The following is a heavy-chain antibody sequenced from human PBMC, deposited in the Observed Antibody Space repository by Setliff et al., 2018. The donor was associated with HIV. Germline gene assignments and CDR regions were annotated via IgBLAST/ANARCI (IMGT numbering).Heavy chain of an antibody. CDR1: GYTFTNYY. D-gene: IGHD2-8*01. Sequence: ASVKVSCKASGYTFTNYYMHWVRQAPGQGLEWMGWINPNSGGANYAEKFQGRVTMTRDTSISTAYMELIRLRSDDTAVYYCAREVHDHTNRLYYYYYSDVWAKGTPVTVSS. CDR2: INPNSGGA. V-gene: IGHV1-2*02. CDR3: AREVHDHTNRLYYYYYSDV. J-gene: IGHJ6*03.